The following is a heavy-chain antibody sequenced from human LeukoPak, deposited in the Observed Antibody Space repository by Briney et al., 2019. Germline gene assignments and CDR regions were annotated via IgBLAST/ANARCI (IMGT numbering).Heavy chain of an antibody. CDR3: AKWSGWYRFNYYGMDV. J-gene: IGHJ6*02. CDR2: ISGSGGST. CDR1: GFTFSSYA. D-gene: IGHD6-19*01. V-gene: IGHV3-23*01. Sequence: GGSLRLSRAASGFTFSSYAMSWVRQAPGKGLEWVSAISGSGGSTYYADSVKGRFTISRDNSKNTLYLQMNSLRAEDTAVYYCAKWSGWYRFNYYGMDVWGQGTTVTVSS.